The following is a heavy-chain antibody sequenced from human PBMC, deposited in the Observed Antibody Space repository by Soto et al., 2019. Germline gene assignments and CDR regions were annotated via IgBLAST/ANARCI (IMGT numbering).Heavy chain of an antibody. V-gene: IGHV3-23*01. D-gene: IGHD3-3*01. J-gene: IGHJ4*02. CDR2: ISGSGGST. Sequence: LRLSCAASGFTFSSYAMSWVRQAPGKGLEWVSAISGSGGSTYYADSVKGRFTISRDNSKNTLYLQMNSLRAEDTAVYYCAKDFRRFWSGYSDYWGQGTLVTVSS. CDR1: GFTFSSYA. CDR3: AKDFRRFWSGYSDY.